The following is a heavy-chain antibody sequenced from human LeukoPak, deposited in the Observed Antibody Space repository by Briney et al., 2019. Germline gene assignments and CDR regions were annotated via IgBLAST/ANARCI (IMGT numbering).Heavy chain of an antibody. CDR2: ISYDGSNK. Sequence: GGSLRLSCAASGFTFSSHAMHWVRQAPGKGLEWVAIISYDGSNKYYADSVKGRFTISRDNSKNTLYLQMNSLRAEDTAVYYCAKEYYDSSGYYWTGDWGQGTLVTVSS. V-gene: IGHV3-30*04. J-gene: IGHJ4*02. CDR3: AKEYYDSSGYYWTGD. D-gene: IGHD3-22*01. CDR1: GFTFSSHA.